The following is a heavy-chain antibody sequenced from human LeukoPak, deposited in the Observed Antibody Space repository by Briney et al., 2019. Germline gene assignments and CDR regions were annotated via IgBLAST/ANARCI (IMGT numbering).Heavy chain of an antibody. D-gene: IGHD3-3*01. CDR2: IYYSGST. V-gene: IGHV4-39*07. Sequence: SETLSLTCTVSGGSISSSGYYWGWIRQPPGKGLEWIASIYYSGSTYYNPSLKSRVTISVDTSKNQFSLKLSSVTAADTAVYYCARAVRGGYYYFDYWGQGTLVTVSS. J-gene: IGHJ4*02. CDR3: ARAVRGGYYYFDY. CDR1: GGSISSSGYY.